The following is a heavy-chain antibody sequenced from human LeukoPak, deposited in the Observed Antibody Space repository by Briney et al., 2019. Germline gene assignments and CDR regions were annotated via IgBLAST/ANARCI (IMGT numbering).Heavy chain of an antibody. CDR2: ILSSGST. V-gene: IGHV4-59*01. CDR1: SGSINNYY. D-gene: IGHD1-14*01. J-gene: IGHJ3*02. CDR3: ARTNQISETAFDI. Sequence: SETLSLTCTVSSGSINNYYWSWIRQTPGKGLEWIGYILSSGSTNYNPSVKSRVTISVDTSKNQFSLKLTSVTAADTAVYYCARTNQISETAFDIWGQGTMVIVTS.